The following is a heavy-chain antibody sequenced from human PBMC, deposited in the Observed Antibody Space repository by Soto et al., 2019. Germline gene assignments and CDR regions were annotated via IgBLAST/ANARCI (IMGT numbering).Heavy chain of an antibody. J-gene: IGHJ4*02. V-gene: IGHV1-69*06. CDR3: AREGRGKKAGYNGLVSLGY. Sequence: QVQLVQSGAEVKTPGSSLKVSCTVSGSRFSNYVISWVRQAPGHGLEWLGRIIPLFNSTQYAQKFQGRVTITADKSTNTAPLERSSLRSDDTAVYYCAREGRGKKAGYNGLVSLGYWGQGTLVTVSS. CDR1: GSRFSNYV. CDR2: IIPLFNST. D-gene: IGHD2-2*02.